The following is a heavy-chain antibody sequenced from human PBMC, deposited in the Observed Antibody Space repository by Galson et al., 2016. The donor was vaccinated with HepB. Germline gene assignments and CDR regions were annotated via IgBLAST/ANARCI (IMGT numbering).Heavy chain of an antibody. V-gene: IGHV1-2*02. CDR1: GYTFTGFY. D-gene: IGHD5-24*01. CDR2: VNPNSGGA. J-gene: IGHJ5*02. Sequence: SVKVSCKASGYTFTGFYIHWVRQAPGRGLEWMGYVNPNSGGADYAQKFQGRVTMTSDTSINATYMELRGLRSGDTAVYYCARQTIVSTLNWFDPWGQGTLVTVSS. CDR3: ARQTIVSTLNWFDP.